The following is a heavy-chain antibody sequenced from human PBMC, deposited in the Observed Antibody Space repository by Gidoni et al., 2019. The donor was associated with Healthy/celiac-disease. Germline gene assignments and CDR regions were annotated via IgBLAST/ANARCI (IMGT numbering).Heavy chain of an antibody. CDR2: IYYSGST. D-gene: IGHD4-4*01. Sequence: QLQLQESGPGLVTPSETLSLTCTVPGGSISSSSYYWGWIRQPPGKGLEWIGSIYYSGSTYFNPSLKSRVTISVDTSKNQFSLKLSSVTAADTAVYYCARAVSTTGYFDYWGQGTLVTVSS. CDR3: ARAVSTTGYFDY. J-gene: IGHJ4*02. V-gene: IGHV4-39*07. CDR1: GGSISSSSYY.